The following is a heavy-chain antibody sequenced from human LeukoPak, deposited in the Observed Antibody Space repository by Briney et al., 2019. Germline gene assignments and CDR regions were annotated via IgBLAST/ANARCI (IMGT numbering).Heavy chain of an antibody. V-gene: IGHV4-59*01. CDR1: GGSISSYY. J-gene: IGHJ3*02. Sequence: SETLSLTCTVSGGSISSYYWSWIRQPPGKGLEWIGYIYYSGSTNYNPSLKSRVTISVDTSKNQFSLKLSSATAADTAVYYCAGTPNNVLTDIWGQGTMVTVSS. CDR2: IYYSGST. D-gene: IGHD1/OR15-1a*01. CDR3: AGTPNNVLTDI.